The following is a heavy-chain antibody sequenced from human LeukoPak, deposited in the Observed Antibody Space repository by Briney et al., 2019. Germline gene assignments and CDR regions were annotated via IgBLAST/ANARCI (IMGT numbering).Heavy chain of an antibody. J-gene: IGHJ4*02. D-gene: IGHD4-17*01. CDR3: VRGDYGDYTLFDY. CDR1: GFTVSSNY. Sequence: PGGSLRLPCSASGFTVSSNYMSWVRQAPGEGLEGVSVIYSGGSTYYADSVKGRFTISRDNSKNTLYLQMNSLRAEDTAVYYCVRGDYGDYTLFDYWGQGTLVTVSS. V-gene: IGHV3-53*01. CDR2: IYSGGST.